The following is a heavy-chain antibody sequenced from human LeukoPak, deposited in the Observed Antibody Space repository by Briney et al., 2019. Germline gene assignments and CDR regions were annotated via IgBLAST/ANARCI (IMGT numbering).Heavy chain of an antibody. CDR1: GFTLSSYS. D-gene: IGHD2-15*01. CDR2: ISSKSRYI. CDR3: ARCSASSTYDSGDY. V-gene: IGHV3-21*01. J-gene: IGHJ4*02. Sequence: GGSLRPSCVVSGFTLSSYSINWVRQAPGKGLEWVSSISSKSRYIYYADSVKGRFTISRDNAKNSLSLQMNSLRAEDTAVYYCARCSASSTYDSGDYWGRETLVTVSS.